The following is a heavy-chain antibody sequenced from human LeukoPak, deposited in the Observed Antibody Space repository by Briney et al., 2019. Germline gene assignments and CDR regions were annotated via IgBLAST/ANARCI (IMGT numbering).Heavy chain of an antibody. V-gene: IGHV4-59*01. Sequence: NPSETLSLTCTVSGGSISSYYWSWIRQPPGKGLEWIGYIYYSGSPNYNPSLKSRVTISVDTSKNQFSLKLTSVTAADTAVYYCARGVPEYYDFWSGYFYYFDYWGQGTLVTVSS. J-gene: IGHJ4*02. CDR3: ARGVPEYYDFWSGYFYYFDY. CDR1: GGSISSYY. D-gene: IGHD3-3*01. CDR2: IYYSGSP.